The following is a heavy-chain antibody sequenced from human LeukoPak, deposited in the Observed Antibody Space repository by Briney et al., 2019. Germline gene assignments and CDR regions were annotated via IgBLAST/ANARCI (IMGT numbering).Heavy chain of an antibody. V-gene: IGHV4-59*01. CDR3: ARDYYYDSSGYWFDP. J-gene: IGHJ5*02. CDR1: GGSISSYY. Sequence: RPSETLSLTCTVSGGSISSYYWSWIRQPPGKGLGWIGYIYYSGSTNYNPSLKSRVTISVDTSKNQFSLKLSSVTAADTAVYYCARDYYYDSSGYWFDPWGQGTLVTVSS. CDR2: IYYSGST. D-gene: IGHD3-22*01.